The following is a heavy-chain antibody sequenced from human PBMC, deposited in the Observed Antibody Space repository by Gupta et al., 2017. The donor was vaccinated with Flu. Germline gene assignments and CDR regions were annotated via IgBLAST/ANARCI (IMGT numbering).Heavy chain of an antibody. CDR1: GYTFTGYY. D-gene: IGHD1-1*01. Sequence: QVQLVQSGAEVKKPGASVKVSCKASGYTFTGYYMHWVRQAPGQGLEWMGWINPNSGGTNYAQKVQGRVTMTRDTSISTAYMELSRLRSDETAVYYCARGASENDHNWFDPWGQGTMVTVSS. CDR3: ARGASENDHNWFDP. J-gene: IGHJ5*02. CDR2: INPNSGGT. V-gene: IGHV1-2*02.